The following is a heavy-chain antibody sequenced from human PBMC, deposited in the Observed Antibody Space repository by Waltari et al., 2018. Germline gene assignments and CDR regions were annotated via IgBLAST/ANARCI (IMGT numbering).Heavy chain of an antibody. J-gene: IGHJ6*02. CDR2: ISNDETTL. V-gene: IGHV3-74*03. CDR1: GFRFSNYW. D-gene: IGHD3-10*01. Sequence: EEQLLESGGGLVQPGDSLRLSCAASGFRFSNYWMNWARQAPGKGLVWVARISNDETTLTYADSVKGRFTISRDNAKNTVYLQMKRLRADDTAVYYCARLAPRTYRSPVPGRHYYYGMDVWGQGTTVTVSS. CDR3: ARLAPRTYRSPVPGRHYYYGMDV.